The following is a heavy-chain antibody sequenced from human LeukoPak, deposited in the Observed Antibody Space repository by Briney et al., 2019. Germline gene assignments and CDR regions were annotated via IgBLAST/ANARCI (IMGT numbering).Heavy chain of an antibody. CDR3: ARDGYSGNDGL. CDR2: IYHSGST. Sequence: PSEALSLTCTVSGGSISSYYWSWIRQPPGKGLEWIGYIYHSGSTKYNPSLKSRVTISVDTSKNQFSLKLSSVTAADTAVYYCARDGYSGNDGLWGQGTLVTVSS. J-gene: IGHJ4*02. V-gene: IGHV4-59*01. CDR1: GGSISSYY. D-gene: IGHD5-12*01.